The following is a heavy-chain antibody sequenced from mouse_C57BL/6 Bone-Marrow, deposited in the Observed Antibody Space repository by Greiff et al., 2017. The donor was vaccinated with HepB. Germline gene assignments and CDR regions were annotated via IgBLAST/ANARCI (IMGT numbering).Heavy chain of an antibody. Sequence: QVQLQQPGAELVKPGASVKLSCTASGYTFTSYWMHWVKQRPGQGLEWIGMIHPNSGSTNYNEKFKSKATLTVDKSSSTAYMQLSSLTSEDSAVYYCARRRLRAWFAYWGQGTLVTVSA. CDR3: ARRRLRAWFAY. CDR1: GYTFTSYW. V-gene: IGHV1-64*01. J-gene: IGHJ3*01. D-gene: IGHD2-4*01. CDR2: IHPNSGST.